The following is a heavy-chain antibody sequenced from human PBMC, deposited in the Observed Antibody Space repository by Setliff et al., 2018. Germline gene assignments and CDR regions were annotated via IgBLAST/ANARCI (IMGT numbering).Heavy chain of an antibody. V-gene: IGHV4-34*08. CDR3: AGGYSSGWFDY. D-gene: IGHD6-19*01. CDR2: INHRGST. Sequence: SETLSLTCAAYGGTFSDYHWTWIRQSPEKGLEWIGEINHRGSTNYNPSLKSRVTISIDTSKDQFSLKLSSVTAADTAVYYCAGGYSSGWFDYWGQGTLVTVSS. J-gene: IGHJ4*02. CDR1: GGTFSDYH.